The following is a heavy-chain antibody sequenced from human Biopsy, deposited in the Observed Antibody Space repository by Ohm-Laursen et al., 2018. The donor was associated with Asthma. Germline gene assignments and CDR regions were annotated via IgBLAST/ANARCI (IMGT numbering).Heavy chain of an antibody. J-gene: IGHJ4*02. V-gene: IGHV1-46*01. CDR1: GYTFTSYY. CDR3: ARRGITGTTLDY. CDR2: INPSGGST. D-gene: IGHD1-7*01. Sequence: SVKVSCKASGYTFTSYYMHWVRQAPGQGLEWVGIINPSGGSTSYAQKFQGRVTMTRDTSTSTVYMELSSLRSEDAAVCYCARRGITGTTLDYWGQGTLVTVSS.